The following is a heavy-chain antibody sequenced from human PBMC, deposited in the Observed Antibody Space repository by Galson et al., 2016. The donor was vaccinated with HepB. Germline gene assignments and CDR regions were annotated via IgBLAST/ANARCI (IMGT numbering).Heavy chain of an antibody. V-gene: IGHV3-30*18. CDR2: ISYSGSNK. CDR1: GFTFSNYG. Sequence: SLRLSCAASGFTFSNYGMHWVRQAPGKGLEWVAVISYSGSNKYYADSVKGRFTISRDNFKNTLYLRMNSLRAEDTAVYYCAKDRVKVATLNWFDPWGQGTLVTVSS. J-gene: IGHJ5*02. CDR3: AKDRVKVATLNWFDP. D-gene: IGHD1-26*01.